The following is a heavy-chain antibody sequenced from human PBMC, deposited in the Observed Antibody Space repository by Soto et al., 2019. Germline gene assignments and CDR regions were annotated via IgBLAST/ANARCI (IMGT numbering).Heavy chain of an antibody. CDR1: GYTFTSYG. Sequence: PSVKVSCKASGYTFTSYGISWVRQAPGQGLEWMGWISAYNGNTNYAQKLQGRVTMTTDTSTSTAYMELRSLRSDDTAVYYCARDEDDFWSGSDYYYYGMDVWGQGTTVTVSS. CDR3: ARDEDDFWSGSDYYYYGMDV. D-gene: IGHD3-3*01. V-gene: IGHV1-18*01. CDR2: ISAYNGNT. J-gene: IGHJ6*02.